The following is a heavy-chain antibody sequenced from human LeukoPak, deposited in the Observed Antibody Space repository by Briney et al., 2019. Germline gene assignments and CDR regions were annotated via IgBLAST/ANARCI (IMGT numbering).Heavy chain of an antibody. Sequence: GASVKVSCKASGYTFTSYGITWVRQAPGQGLEWMGWITTYNSNRNYAQKVQGRVTMTTDTSTSTAYMELRSLTSDDTAVYYCARVGGGLRSVSPNSAYGLDYWGQGTLVTVSS. V-gene: IGHV1-18*01. D-gene: IGHD4-23*01. CDR2: ITTYNSNR. CDR3: ARVGGGLRSVSPNSAYGLDY. CDR1: GYTFTSYG. J-gene: IGHJ4*02.